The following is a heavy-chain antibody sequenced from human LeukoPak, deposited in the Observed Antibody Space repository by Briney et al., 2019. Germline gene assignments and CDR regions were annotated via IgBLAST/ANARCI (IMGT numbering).Heavy chain of an antibody. CDR3: AKGRSFDY. CDR2: ISSIGSTI. Sequence: GGCLRLSCAPSGFTFSSYEMNWVRQAPGKGREWVSYISSIGSTIYYADSVKGRFTISRDNSKNTLYLQMNSLRAEDTAVYYCAKGRSFDYWGQGTLVTVSS. CDR1: GFTFSSYE. D-gene: IGHD3-16*01. V-gene: IGHV3-48*03. J-gene: IGHJ4*02.